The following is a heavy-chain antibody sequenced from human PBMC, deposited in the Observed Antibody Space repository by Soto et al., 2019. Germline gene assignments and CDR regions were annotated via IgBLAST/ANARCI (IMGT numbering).Heavy chain of an antibody. CDR3: ARSPRSVSAGGIDY. D-gene: IGHD6-13*01. J-gene: IGHJ4*02. CDR1: GGSISSSNL. V-gene: IGHV4-4*02. Sequence: QVQLQESGPGLVKPSGTLSLTCAVSGGSISSSNLWTWVRQPPGKGLEWIGEIYHTGTTNYNASPKSRVTISVDKSKNHFSLKLSSATAADTAVYYCARSPRSVSAGGIDYWGQGILVTVSS. CDR2: IYHTGTT.